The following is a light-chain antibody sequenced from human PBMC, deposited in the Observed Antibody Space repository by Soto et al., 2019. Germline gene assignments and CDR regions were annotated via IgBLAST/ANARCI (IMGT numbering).Light chain of an antibody. CDR2: GAS. CDR1: QSVSSSY. CDR3: QQYGSSSWT. J-gene: IGKJ1*01. V-gene: IGKV3-20*01. Sequence: EIVLTQSPGTLSLSPGERATLSCRASQSVSSSYLAWYQQKPGQAPRLLINGASSRATGIPDRFSGSGSGTDFILSISRLEPEDFAVYYCQQYGSSSWTFGQGTKVEIK.